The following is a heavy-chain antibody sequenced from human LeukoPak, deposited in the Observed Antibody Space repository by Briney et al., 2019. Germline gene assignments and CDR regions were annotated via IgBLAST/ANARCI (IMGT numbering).Heavy chain of an antibody. Sequence: GGSLRLSCAASGFTLSSLAMHWVRQAPGKGLEWVSSSGTRSGTKYYADSVMGRFTISRDSAMNSVSLQINSLRAEDTAVYYCLLQMTYGELSDPDFRDQGTLVTVSS. D-gene: IGHD3-16*02. J-gene: IGHJ4*02. CDR1: GFTLSSLA. V-gene: IGHV3-21*01. CDR3: LLQMTYGELSDPDF. CDR2: SGTRSGTK.